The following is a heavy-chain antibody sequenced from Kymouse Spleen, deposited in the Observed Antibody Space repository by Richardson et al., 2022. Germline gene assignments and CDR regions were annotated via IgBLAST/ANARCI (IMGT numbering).Heavy chain of an antibody. Sequence: QVQLVESGGGVVQPGRSLRLSCAASGFTFSSYGMHWVRQAPGKGLEWVAVIWYDGSNKYYADSVKGRFTISRDNSKNTLYLQMNSLRAEDTAVYYCARDLDSSSSGGYWYFDLWGRGTLVTVSS. J-gene: IGHJ2*01. CDR3: ARDLDSSSSGGYWYFDL. CDR2: IWYDGSNK. CDR1: GFTFSSYG. D-gene: IGHD6-6*01. V-gene: IGHV3-33*01.